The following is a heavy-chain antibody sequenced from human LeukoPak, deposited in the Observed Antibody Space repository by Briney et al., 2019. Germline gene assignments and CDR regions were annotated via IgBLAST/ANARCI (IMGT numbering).Heavy chain of an antibody. J-gene: IGHJ6*02. CDR1: GGSISSYY. CDR2: IYYSGST. D-gene: IGHD6-13*01. CDR3: ARETRSSNWDDYYYYGMDV. Sequence: PSETLSLTCTVSGGSISSYYWSWIRQPPGKGLEWIGYIYYSGSTNYNPSLKSRVTISVDTSKNQFSLKLSSVTAADTAVYYCARETRSSNWDDYYYYGMDVWGQGTTVTVSS. V-gene: IGHV4-59*01.